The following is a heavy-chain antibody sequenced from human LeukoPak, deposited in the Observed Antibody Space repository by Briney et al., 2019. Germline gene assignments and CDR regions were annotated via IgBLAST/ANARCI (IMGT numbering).Heavy chain of an antibody. CDR3: ARLQGLNGVLY. D-gene: IGHD4/OR15-4a*01. V-gene: IGHV4-34*01. Sequence: PSETLSLTCAVYGGSFSGYYWSWIRQPPGEGLEWIGEINHSGSTNYNPSLKSRVTISVDTSKNQFSLKLSSVTAADTAVYYCARLQGLNGVLYWGQGTLVTVSS. CDR2: INHSGST. CDR1: GGSFSGYY. J-gene: IGHJ4*02.